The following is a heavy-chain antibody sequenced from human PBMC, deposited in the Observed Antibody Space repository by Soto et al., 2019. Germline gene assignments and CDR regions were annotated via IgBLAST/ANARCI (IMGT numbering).Heavy chain of an antibody. D-gene: IGHD1-20*01. CDR3: ARNLYNTGHLDH. Sequence: QVQLMQSGAEVRKPGASVKVSCRASGYTFTDYDINWVRQATGQGLEWLGWMTPNSGNTGYALKFQGRVTLTRDISRSTAYMELSSLTSEDTAVYYCARNLYNTGHLDHWGQGTLVTVSS. CDR2: MTPNSGNT. CDR1: GYTFTDYD. J-gene: IGHJ5*02. V-gene: IGHV1-8*02.